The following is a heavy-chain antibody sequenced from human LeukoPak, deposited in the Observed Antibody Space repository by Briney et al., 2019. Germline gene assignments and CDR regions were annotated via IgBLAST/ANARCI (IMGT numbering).Heavy chain of an antibody. CDR3: ARESIAVAGQLDY. D-gene: IGHD6-19*01. Sequence: PSETLSLTCTVSGGSISSYYWSWLRQPPGKGPEWIGYIYYSGSTNYNPSLKSRVTISVDTSKNQFSLKLSSVTAADTAVYYCARESIAVAGQLDYWGQGTLVTVSS. V-gene: IGHV4-59*01. CDR1: GGSISSYY. J-gene: IGHJ4*02. CDR2: IYYSGST.